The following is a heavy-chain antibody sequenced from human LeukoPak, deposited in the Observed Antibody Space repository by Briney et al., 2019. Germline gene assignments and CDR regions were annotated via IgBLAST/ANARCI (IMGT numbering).Heavy chain of an antibody. Sequence: GGSLRLSCAASGFTVSSNYMSWVRQAPGKGLEWVSVIYSGGSTYYADSVKGRFTISRDNSKNTLYLQMNSLRAEDTAVYYCARDWVGAAYFDYWGQGTLVTVSS. J-gene: IGHJ4*02. V-gene: IGHV3-66*01. CDR2: IYSGGST. CDR3: ARDWVGAAYFDY. CDR1: GFTVSSNY. D-gene: IGHD2-15*01.